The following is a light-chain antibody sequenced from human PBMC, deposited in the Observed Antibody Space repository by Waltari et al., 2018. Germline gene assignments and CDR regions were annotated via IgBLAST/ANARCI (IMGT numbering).Light chain of an antibody. V-gene: IGKV1-5*01. CDR2: DAS. Sequence: DIQMTQSPSTLSASVGDRVTITCRASQSIGSLLAWYQQKPGKAPRLRIYDASSLESGVPSRFSGSGSGTEFTLTINSLQPDDFATYSCQQYYSYFTFGGGAKVEIK. J-gene: IGKJ4*01. CDR1: QSIGSL. CDR3: QQYYSYFT.